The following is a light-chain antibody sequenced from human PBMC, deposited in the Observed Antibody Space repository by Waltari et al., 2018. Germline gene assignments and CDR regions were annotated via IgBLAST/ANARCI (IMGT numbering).Light chain of an antibody. CDR2: VKSDGSH. V-gene: IGLV4-69*01. J-gene: IGLJ3*02. CDR1: SGHNTYA. CDR3: QTWATGIFWL. Sequence: QVVLTQPPSVSASLGASVKLTCTLASGHNTYAIAWHQQQAEKGPQFLMKVKSDGSHTRGDGTPDRFQGSSSGAERYLTISNLQPEDEADYYCQTWATGIFWLFGGGTKLTVL.